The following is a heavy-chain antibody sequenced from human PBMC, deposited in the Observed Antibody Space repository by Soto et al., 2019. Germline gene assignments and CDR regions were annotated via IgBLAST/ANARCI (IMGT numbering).Heavy chain of an antibody. CDR3: ARILCSSTSCYTFDY. CDR2: MRQDGSEK. D-gene: IGHD2-2*02. J-gene: IGHJ4*02. Sequence: GGSMRLSCAASGFTFSSYWMSWVRQAPGKGLEWVANMRQDGSEKYYVDSVKGRFTISRDNAKNSLYLQMNSLRAEDTAVYYCARILCSSTSCYTFDYWGQGTLVTVSS. V-gene: IGHV3-7*03. CDR1: GFTFSSYW.